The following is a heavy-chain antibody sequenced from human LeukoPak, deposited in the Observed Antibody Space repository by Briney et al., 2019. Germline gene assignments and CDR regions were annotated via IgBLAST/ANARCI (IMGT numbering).Heavy chain of an antibody. V-gene: IGHV1-69*01. Sequence: SVKVSCKASGGTFSSYAISWVRQAPGQGLEWMGGIIPIFGTANYAQKFQGRVTITADESTSTAYMELSSLRSEDTAVYYCAGYYYGSGSYYTKGDYWGQGTLVTVSS. J-gene: IGHJ4*02. CDR2: IIPIFGTA. CDR1: GGTFSSYA. D-gene: IGHD3-10*01. CDR3: AGYYYGSGSYYTKGDY.